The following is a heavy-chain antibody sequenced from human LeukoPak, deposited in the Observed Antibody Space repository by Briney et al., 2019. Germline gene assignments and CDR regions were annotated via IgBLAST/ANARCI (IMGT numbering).Heavy chain of an antibody. D-gene: IGHD3-3*01. CDR3: ARGRSLHYDFWSGYYTAGLNWFDP. CDR2: MNPNSGNT. Sequence: ASVKVSCKASGYTFTSYDINWVRQATGQGLEWMGWMNPNSGNTGYAQKFQGRVTMTRNTSISTAYMELSSLRSEDPAVYYCARGRSLHYDFWSGYYTAGLNWFDPWGQGTLVTVSS. CDR1: GYTFTSYD. J-gene: IGHJ5*02. V-gene: IGHV1-8*01.